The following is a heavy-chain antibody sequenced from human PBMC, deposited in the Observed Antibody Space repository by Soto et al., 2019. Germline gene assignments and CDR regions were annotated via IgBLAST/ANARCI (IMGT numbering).Heavy chain of an antibody. CDR3: ARVRHPPYCGCDCYREAFDY. D-gene: IGHD2-21*02. CDR1: GFTFSSYG. CDR2: IWYDGSNK. V-gene: IGHV3-33*01. Sequence: QVQLVESGGGVVQPGRSLRLSCAASGFTFSSYGMHWVRQAPGKGLEWVAVIWYDGSNKYYADSVKGRFTISRDNSKNTLSQQMNSLRAEDTAVYYCARVRHPPYCGCDCYREAFDYWGQGTLVTVSS. J-gene: IGHJ4*02.